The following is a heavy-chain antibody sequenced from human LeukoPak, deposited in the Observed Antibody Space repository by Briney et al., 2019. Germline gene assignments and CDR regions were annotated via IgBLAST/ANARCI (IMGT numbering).Heavy chain of an antibody. Sequence: GGSLRLSCAASGFNFNNAWLHWVRQAPGKGLEWVAVISYDGSNKYYADSVKGRFTISRDNSKNTLYLQMNSLRAEDTAVYYCARGSVGSYYGHGAEYGMDVWGQGTTVTVSS. CDR2: ISYDGSNK. CDR3: ARGSVGSYYGHGAEYGMDV. D-gene: IGHD1-26*01. V-gene: IGHV3-30*03. CDR1: GFNFNNAW. J-gene: IGHJ6*02.